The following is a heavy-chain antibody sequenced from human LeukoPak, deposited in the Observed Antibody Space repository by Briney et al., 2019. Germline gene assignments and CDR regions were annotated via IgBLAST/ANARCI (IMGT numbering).Heavy chain of an antibody. CDR2: ISSSSSYI. D-gene: IGHD3/OR15-3a*01. Sequence: PGGPLRLSCAASGFTFSSYSKNWVRQAPGKGLEWVSSISSSSSYIYYADSVKGRFTISRDNAKNSLYLQMNSLRAEDTAVYYCARGGLDVGYNYYGMDVWGQGTTVTVSS. V-gene: IGHV3-21*01. CDR1: GFTFSSYS. J-gene: IGHJ6*02. CDR3: ARGGLDVGYNYYGMDV.